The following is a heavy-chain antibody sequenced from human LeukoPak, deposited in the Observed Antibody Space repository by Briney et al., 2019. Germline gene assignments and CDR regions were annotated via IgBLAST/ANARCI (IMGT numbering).Heavy chain of an antibody. Sequence: ASVKVSCKASGYTFTGYYMHWVRQAPGQGLEWMGWINPNGGGTNYAQRFQGRVTMTRDTSISTAYMELSRLRSDDTAVYYCARPNQYNWNYYHFDYWGQGTLVTVSS. CDR1: GYTFTGYY. CDR2: INPNGGGT. V-gene: IGHV1-2*02. D-gene: IGHD1-7*01. J-gene: IGHJ4*02. CDR3: ARPNQYNWNYYHFDY.